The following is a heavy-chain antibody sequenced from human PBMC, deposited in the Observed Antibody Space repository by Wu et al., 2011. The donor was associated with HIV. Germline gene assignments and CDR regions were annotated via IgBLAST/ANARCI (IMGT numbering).Heavy chain of an antibody. CDR1: GYTFTGYY. D-gene: IGHD2-2*02. CDR2: INPNTGGT. Sequence: QVQLVQSGAEVKKPGASVKVSCETSGYTFTGYYIHWVRQAPGQGLEWMGWINPNTGGTNYARKFQDRVTMTGDTSISTAYMELSRLRSDDTAVYYCARWLACTSTACYTSTPHFDYWGQGTLRHRL. J-gene: IGHJ4*02. V-gene: IGHV1-2*02. CDR3: ARWLACTSTACYTSTPHFDY.